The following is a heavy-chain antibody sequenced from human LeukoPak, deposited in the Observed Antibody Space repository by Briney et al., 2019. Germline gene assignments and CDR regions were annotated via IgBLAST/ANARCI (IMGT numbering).Heavy chain of an antibody. CDR1: GYTFTGYY. D-gene: IGHD6-19*01. V-gene: IGHV1-2*02. CDR2: INPNSGGT. Sequence: ASVKVSCKASGYTFTGYYMHWVRQAPGQGLEWMGWINPNSGGTNYAQKFQGRVTVTRDTSISTAYMELSRLRSDDTAVYYCARAGGRSIAVAGRGAFDYWGQGTLVTVSS. J-gene: IGHJ4*02. CDR3: ARAGGRSIAVAGRGAFDY.